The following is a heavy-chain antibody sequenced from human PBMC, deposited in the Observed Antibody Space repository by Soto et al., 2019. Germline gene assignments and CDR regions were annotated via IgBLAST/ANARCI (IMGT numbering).Heavy chain of an antibody. CDR3: AKETLGYCSSGSCRIDY. J-gene: IGHJ4*02. CDR1: GFTFSSYS. D-gene: IGHD2-15*01. V-gene: IGHV3-48*01. CDR2: ISSSSSTI. Sequence: WGSLRLSCAASGFTFSSYSMNWVRQAPGKGLEWVSYISSSSSTIYYADSVKGRFTISRDNAKNSLYLQMNSLRAEDTAVYYCAKETLGYCSSGSCRIDYWGQGTPVTVSS.